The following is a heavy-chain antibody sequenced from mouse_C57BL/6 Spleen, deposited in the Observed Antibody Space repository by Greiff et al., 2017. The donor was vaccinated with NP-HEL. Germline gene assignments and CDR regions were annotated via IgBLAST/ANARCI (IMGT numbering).Heavy chain of an antibody. J-gene: IGHJ4*01. CDR3: ARESLGYAMDY. CDR1: GFTFSSYA. Sequence: EVQGVESGGGLVKPGGSLKLSCAASGFTFSSYAMSWVRQTPEKRLEWVATISDGGSYTYYPDNVKGRFTISRDNAKNNLYLQMSHLKSEDTAMYDCARESLGYAMDYWGQGTSVTVSS. V-gene: IGHV5-4*01. CDR2: ISDGGSYT. D-gene: IGHD4-1*01.